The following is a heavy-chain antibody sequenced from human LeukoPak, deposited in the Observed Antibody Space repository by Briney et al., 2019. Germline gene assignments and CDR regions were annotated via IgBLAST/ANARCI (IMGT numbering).Heavy chain of an antibody. V-gene: IGHV4-34*01. CDR2: INHSGST. D-gene: IGHD2-15*01. CDR1: GGSFSGYY. J-gene: IGHJ5*02. CDR3: ARVRGYCSGGSCTARFDP. Sequence: SETLSLTCAVYGGSFSGYYWSWIRQPPGKGLEWIGEINHSGSTNYNPSLKSRVTISVDTSKNQFSLKLSSVTAADTAVYYCARVRGYCSGGSCTARFDPWGQGTLVTVSP.